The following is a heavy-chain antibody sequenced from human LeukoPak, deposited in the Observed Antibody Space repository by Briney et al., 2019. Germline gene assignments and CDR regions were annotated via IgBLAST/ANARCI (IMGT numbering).Heavy chain of an antibody. D-gene: IGHD3-10*01. CDR2: ISSSSSTI. V-gene: IGHV3-48*04. CDR3: AKEVRDLPYDY. J-gene: IGHJ4*02. CDR1: GFTFSSYA. Sequence: GGSLRLSCAASGFTFSSYAMSWVRQAPGKGLEWVSYISSSSSTIYYADSVKGRFTISRDNAKNSLYLQMNSLRAEDTAVYYCAKEVRDLPYDYWGRGTLVTVSS.